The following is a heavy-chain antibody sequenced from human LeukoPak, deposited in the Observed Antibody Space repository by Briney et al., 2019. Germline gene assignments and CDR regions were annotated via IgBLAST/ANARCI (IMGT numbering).Heavy chain of an antibody. CDR2: IYYSGST. Sequence: SEALSLTCTVSGGSISSYYWSWIRQPPGKGLEWIGYIYYSGSTNYNPSLKSRVTISVDTSKNQFSLKLSSVTAADTAVYYCARDSGWFGELSFDYWGQGTLVTVSS. CDR3: ARDSGWFGELSFDY. J-gene: IGHJ4*02. CDR1: GGSISSYY. V-gene: IGHV4-59*01. D-gene: IGHD3-10*01.